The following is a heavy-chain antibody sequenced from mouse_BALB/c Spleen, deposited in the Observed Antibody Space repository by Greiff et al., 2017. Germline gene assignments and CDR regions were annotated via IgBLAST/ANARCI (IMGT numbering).Heavy chain of an antibody. V-gene: IGHV1-18*01. CDR3: ARDFYAMDY. CDR1: GYTFTDYN. J-gene: IGHJ4*01. Sequence: EVQLQQSGPELVKTGASVKIPCKASGYTFTDYNMDWVKQSHGKSLEWIGDINPNNGGTIYNQKFKGKATLTVDKSSSTAYMELRSLTSEDTAVYSCARDFYAMDYWGQGTSVTVSA. CDR2: INPNNGGT.